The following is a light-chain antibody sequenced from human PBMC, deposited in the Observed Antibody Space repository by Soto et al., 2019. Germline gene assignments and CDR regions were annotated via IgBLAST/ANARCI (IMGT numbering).Light chain of an antibody. Sequence: EMVLTQSPGTLSLSPGERATLSCRASQSVSSSYLAWYQQKPGQAPRLLIYGASSRATGIPDRFSGSGSGTDFTLTISRLESEDFVVYYCQQYGSSPPFTFGPGTKVDIK. V-gene: IGKV3-20*01. CDR3: QQYGSSPPFT. CDR2: GAS. J-gene: IGKJ3*01. CDR1: QSVSSSY.